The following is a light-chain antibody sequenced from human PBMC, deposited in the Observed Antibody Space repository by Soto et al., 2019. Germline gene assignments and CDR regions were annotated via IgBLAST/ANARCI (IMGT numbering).Light chain of an antibody. CDR3: QQYGISLIT. V-gene: IGKV3-20*01. CDR2: GTS. Sequence: IGLTQSPGSLSLSHGDRATLSCRASQSVGSIYLAWYQQKVGQAPRLLIYGTSSRATGIPDRFSGSGSGTDFTLTISRLEPEDFAVYYCQQYGISLITFGQGTRLEIK. J-gene: IGKJ5*01. CDR1: QSVGSIY.